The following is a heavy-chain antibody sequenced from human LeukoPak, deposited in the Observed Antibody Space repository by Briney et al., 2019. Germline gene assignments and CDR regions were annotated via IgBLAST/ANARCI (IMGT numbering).Heavy chain of an antibody. CDR2: ISSSSSYI. V-gene: IGHV3-21*01. J-gene: IGHJ4*02. CDR1: GFTFSSYS. D-gene: IGHD3-3*01. Sequence: GGSLRLSCAASGFTFSSYSMNWVRQAPGKGLEWVSSISSSSSYIYYADSVKGRFTISRDNAKNSLYLQMNSLRAEDTAVYYCARDLEWLRYFDYWGQGTLVTVSS. CDR3: ARDLEWLRYFDY.